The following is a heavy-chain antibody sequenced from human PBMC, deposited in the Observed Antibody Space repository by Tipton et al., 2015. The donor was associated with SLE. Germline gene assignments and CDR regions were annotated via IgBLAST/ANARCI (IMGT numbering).Heavy chain of an antibody. J-gene: IGHJ4*02. CDR1: GGSISHFY. V-gene: IGHV4-59*12. D-gene: IGHD2-21*02. CDR3: TRDPASGDIDY. Sequence: TLSLTCSVSGGSISHFYWSWIRQPPGKGLEWIAYIYYSGTTNYNPSLKSRVSISVDTSKNQFSLKLSSVTAADTAVYYCTRDPASGDIDYWGQGTLVTVSS. CDR2: IYYSGTT.